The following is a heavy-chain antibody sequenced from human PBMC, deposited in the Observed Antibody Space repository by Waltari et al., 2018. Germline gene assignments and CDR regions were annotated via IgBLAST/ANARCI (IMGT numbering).Heavy chain of an antibody. V-gene: IGHV4-59*01. J-gene: IGHJ4*02. CDR3: ARYYGSGSYLDY. D-gene: IGHD3-10*01. CDR2: IYYSGST. Sequence: QVQLQESGPGLVKPSATLSLTCTVSGGSISSYYWSWIRQPPGKGLEWIGYIYYSGSTNYNPSLKSRVTISVDTSKNQFSLKLSSVTAADTAVYYCARYYGSGSYLDYWGQGTLVTVSS. CDR1: GGSISSYY.